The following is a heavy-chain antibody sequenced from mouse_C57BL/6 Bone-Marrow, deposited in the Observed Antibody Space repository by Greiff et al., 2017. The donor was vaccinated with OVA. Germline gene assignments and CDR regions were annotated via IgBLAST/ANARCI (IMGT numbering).Heavy chain of an antibody. CDR1: GYTFTDHT. D-gene: IGHD1-1*01. CDR2: IYPRDGST. Sequence: VQLQQSDAELVKPGASVKISCKVSGYTFTDHTIHWMKQRPEQGLEWIGYIYPRDGSTKYNEKFKGKATLTADKSSSTAYMQLNSLTSEDSAVYFCAIYYYGSSYEEAMDYWGQGTSVTVSS. CDR3: AIYYYGSSYEEAMDY. V-gene: IGHV1-78*01. J-gene: IGHJ4*01.